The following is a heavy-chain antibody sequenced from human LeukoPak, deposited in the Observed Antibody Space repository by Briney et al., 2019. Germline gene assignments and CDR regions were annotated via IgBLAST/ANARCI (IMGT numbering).Heavy chain of an antibody. J-gene: IGHJ2*01. CDR3: ARHVGGGYWYFDY. CDR1: SGFFSRNGYY. V-gene: IGHV4-39*01. D-gene: IGHD2-15*01. Sequence: PSETLSLTCTVSSGFFSRNGYYWGWIRLPPGKGLEWIGSILHSGTTYNNPSLKSRVTMSVDTSKNQFSLRLNSVTAADTAVYYCARHVGGGYWYFDYWGRGTQVTVSS. CDR2: ILHSGTT.